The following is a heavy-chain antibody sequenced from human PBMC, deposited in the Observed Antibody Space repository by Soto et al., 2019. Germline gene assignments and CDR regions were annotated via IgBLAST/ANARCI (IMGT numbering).Heavy chain of an antibody. J-gene: IGHJ5*02. V-gene: IGHV3-49*03. CDR1: GFTFGDYA. Sequence: SGGSLRLSCRPSGFTFGDYAMSWFRQAPGKGLEWVGFIRGKTYGGTAEYAASVKGRFTISRDDSKNIAYLQMNSLKTDDTAVYYCTRVGRAAPVFWFDPWGQGTLVTVSS. CDR2: IRGKTYGGTA. CDR3: TRVGRAAPVFWFDP. D-gene: IGHD6-6*01.